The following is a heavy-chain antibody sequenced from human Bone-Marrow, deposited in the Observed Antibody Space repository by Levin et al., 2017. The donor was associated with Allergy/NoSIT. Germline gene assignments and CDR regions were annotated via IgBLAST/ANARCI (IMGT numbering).Heavy chain of an antibody. J-gene: IGHJ6*02. Sequence: SQTLSLTCAVYGGSFSGYYWSWIRQPPGKGLEWIGEINHSGSTNYNPSLKSRVTISVDTSKNQFSLKLSSVTAADTAVYYCARIGYDFWSGYDYYGMDGWGQGTTVTVSS. D-gene: IGHD3-3*01. CDR1: GGSFSGYY. CDR3: ARIGYDFWSGYDYYGMDG. CDR2: INHSGST. V-gene: IGHV4-34*01.